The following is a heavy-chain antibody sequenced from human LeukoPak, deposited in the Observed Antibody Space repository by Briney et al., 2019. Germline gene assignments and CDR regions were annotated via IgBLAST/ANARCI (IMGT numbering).Heavy chain of an antibody. J-gene: IGHJ4*02. Sequence: PGGSLRLSCAASGFTFSSYGMHWVRQAPGKGLEWVAVISYDGSNKYYADSVKGRFTISRDNSKNTLYLQMNSLRAEDTAVYYCAKDQGDYVWGSYRYTGINDYWGQGTLVTVSS. CDR3: AKDQGDYVWGSYRYTGINDY. CDR2: ISYDGSNK. V-gene: IGHV3-30*18. CDR1: GFTFSSYG. D-gene: IGHD3-16*02.